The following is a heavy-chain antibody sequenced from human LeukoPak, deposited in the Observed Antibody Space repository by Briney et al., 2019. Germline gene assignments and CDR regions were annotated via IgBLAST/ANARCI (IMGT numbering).Heavy chain of an antibody. CDR1: GFTFSSYA. Sequence: PGGSLRLSCAASGFTFSSYAMSWVRQAPGKGLEWVSAISGSGGSTYYADSVKGRFTISRDNSKNTLYLQMNSLRAEDTAVYYCVGGEDPGSYAWYYYYYMDVWGKGTTVTFSS. D-gene: IGHD3-16*01. J-gene: IGHJ6*03. CDR2: ISGSGGST. V-gene: IGHV3-23*01. CDR3: VGGEDPGSYAWYYYYYMDV.